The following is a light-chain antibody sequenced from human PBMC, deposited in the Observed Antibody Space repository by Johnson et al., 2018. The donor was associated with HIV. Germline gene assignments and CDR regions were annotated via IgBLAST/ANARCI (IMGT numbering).Light chain of an antibody. CDR3: GTWDSSLSALYF. J-gene: IGLJ1*01. CDR1: SSNIGNNY. V-gene: IGLV1-51*01. CDR2: DNN. Sequence: QSMLTQPPSVSAAPGQKVTISCSGSSSNIGNNYVSWYQQLPGTAPKLLIYDNNKRPSGIPDRFSGSKSGTSATLGITGLQTGDEADYYCGTWDSSLSALYFFGTGTKVTVL.